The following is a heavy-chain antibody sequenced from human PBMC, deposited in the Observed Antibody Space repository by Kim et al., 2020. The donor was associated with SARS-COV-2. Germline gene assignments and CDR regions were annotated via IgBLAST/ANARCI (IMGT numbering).Heavy chain of an antibody. CDR2: IYSGGSST. V-gene: IGHV3-23*03. CDR1: GFTFSSYA. Sequence: GGSLRLSCAASGFTFSSYAMSWVRQAPGKGLEWVSVIYSGGSSTYYADSVKGRFTISRDNSKNTLYLQMNSLRAEDTAVYYCAKDWSIQAPIYAFDIWGQGKMDTVSS. D-gene: IGHD2-2*02. J-gene: IGHJ3*02. CDR3: AKDWSIQAPIYAFDI.